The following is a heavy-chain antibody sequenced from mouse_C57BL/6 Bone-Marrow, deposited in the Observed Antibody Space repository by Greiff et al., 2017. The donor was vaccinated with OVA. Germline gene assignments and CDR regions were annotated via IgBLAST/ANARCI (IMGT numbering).Heavy chain of an antibody. J-gene: IGHJ4*01. V-gene: IGHV1-54*01. CDR3: ARDYDYLYYAMDY. CDR2: INPGSGGT. CDR1: GYAFTNYL. D-gene: IGHD2-4*01. Sequence: QVQLQQSGAELVRPGTSVKVSCKASGYAFTNYLIEWVKQRPGQGLEWIGVINPGSGGTNYNEKFKGKATLTADKSSSTAYMQLSSLTSEDSAVYFCARDYDYLYYAMDYWGQGTSVTVSS.